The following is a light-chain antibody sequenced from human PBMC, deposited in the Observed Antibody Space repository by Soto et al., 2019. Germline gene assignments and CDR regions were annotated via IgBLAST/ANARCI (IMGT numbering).Light chain of an antibody. J-gene: IGKJ1*01. CDR3: QQYNNWPS. CDR1: QSVSSN. V-gene: IGKV3-15*01. CDR2: GAS. Sequence: EIVMTQSPATLSVSPGERATLSCRASQSVSSNLAWYQQKPGQAPRLLVYGASTTATGIPARFSGRGSGTEFTLTISSLQSEDFAVYYCQQYNNWPSSGQGTKVGVK.